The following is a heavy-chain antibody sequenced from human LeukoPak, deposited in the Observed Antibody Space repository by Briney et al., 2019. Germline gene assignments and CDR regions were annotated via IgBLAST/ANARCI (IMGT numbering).Heavy chain of an antibody. CDR1: GFTFSSYA. J-gene: IGHJ4*02. Sequence: GGSLRLSCAASGFTFSSYAMHWVRQAPVKGLEWVAVISYDGSNKYYADSVKGRFTISRDNSKNSLYLQMNSLRGEDTALYYCAKDIAGYSYGFAPIEYRGQGTLVTVSS. CDR2: ISYDGSNK. CDR3: AKDIAGYSYGFAPIEY. D-gene: IGHD5-18*01. V-gene: IGHV3-30*04.